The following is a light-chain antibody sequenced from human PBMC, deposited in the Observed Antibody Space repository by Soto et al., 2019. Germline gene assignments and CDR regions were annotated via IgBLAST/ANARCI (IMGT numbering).Light chain of an antibody. V-gene: IGKV3-15*01. CDR3: QQYNTWVRGT. J-gene: IGKJ2*01. Sequence: EVGGTQSPATLSVSPGERVTLSCRASQSVDSDVAWFQHKPGQAPRLLIYGASTRAAGIPGRFSGSGYETEFTFTISSLESEESATYFCQQYNTWVRGTFGQGTKLEIK. CDR2: GAS. CDR1: QSVDSD.